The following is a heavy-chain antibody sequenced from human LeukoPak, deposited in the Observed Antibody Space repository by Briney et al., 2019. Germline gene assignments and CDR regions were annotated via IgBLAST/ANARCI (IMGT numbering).Heavy chain of an antibody. V-gene: IGHV3-23*01. CDR2: ISGSGGST. CDR3: AKDYGITMVRGVIVIRNWFDP. Sequence: GGSLRLSCAASGFTFSSYAMSWVRQAPGKGLEWVSAISGSGGSTYYADSVKGRFTISRDNSKNTLYLQMNSLRAEDTAVYYCAKDYGITMVRGVIVIRNWFDPWGQGTLVTVSS. J-gene: IGHJ5*02. D-gene: IGHD3-10*01. CDR1: GFTFSSYA.